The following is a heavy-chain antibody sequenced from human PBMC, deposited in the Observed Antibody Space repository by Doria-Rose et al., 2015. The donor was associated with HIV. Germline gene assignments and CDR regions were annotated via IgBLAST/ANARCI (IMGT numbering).Heavy chain of an antibody. V-gene: IGHV2-26*01. D-gene: IGHD6-13*01. J-gene: IGHJ4*02. CDR2: IFSDDER. Sequence: SGPVLVKPTETLTLTCTVSGVSLSSPGMGVSWIRQPPGKALEWPANIFSDDERSYKTSLKSRLTISRGTSKSQVVLTMTDRDPVGTATYYCARIKSSRWYHKYYFDFWGQGTLVIVSA. CDR1: GVSLSSPGMG. CDR3: ARIKSSRWYHKYYFDF.